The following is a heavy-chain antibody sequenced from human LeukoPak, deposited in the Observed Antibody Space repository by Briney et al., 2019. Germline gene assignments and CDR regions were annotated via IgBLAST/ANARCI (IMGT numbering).Heavy chain of an antibody. J-gene: IGHJ4*02. CDR1: GYSFTSYW. CDR3: ASLTVDTAMVTPFDY. Sequence: GESLRISCKGSGYSFTSYWISWVRQMPGKGLEWMGRIDPSDSYTNYSPSFQGHVTISADKSISTAYLQWSSLKASDTAMYCCASLTVDTAMVTPFDYWGQGTLVTVSS. D-gene: IGHD5-18*01. CDR2: IDPSDSYT. V-gene: IGHV5-10-1*01.